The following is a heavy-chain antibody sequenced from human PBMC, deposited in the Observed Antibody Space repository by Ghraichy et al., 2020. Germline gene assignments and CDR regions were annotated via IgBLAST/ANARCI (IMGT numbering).Heavy chain of an antibody. CDR2: VNSDGTST. CDR1: GLTFSSYW. CDR3: VSANPTIDY. V-gene: IGHV3-74*01. Sequence: GGSLRLSCAVSGLTFSSYWMHWVRQAPGKGLVWVSRVNSDGTSTTYADSVKGRFTISRDNAKNTLFLQMNSLRAEDTAVYYCVSANPTIDYWGQGNLVTVSS. D-gene: IGHD2-2*01. J-gene: IGHJ4*02.